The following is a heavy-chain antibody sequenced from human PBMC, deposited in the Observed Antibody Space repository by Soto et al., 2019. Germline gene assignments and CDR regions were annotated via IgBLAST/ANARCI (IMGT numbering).Heavy chain of an antibody. D-gene: IGHD3-22*01. CDR3: ARLVYDSSGYRPG. J-gene: IGHJ4*02. V-gene: IGHV4-39*01. CDR2: IYYSGST. CDR1: GGAISIPSDY. Sequence: PSDALSQTCSYSGGAISIPSDYPGWIRRPPAAVLDWIGSIYYSGSTYYNPSLKSRVTISVDTSKNQFSLKLSSVTAADTAVYYCARLVYDSSGYRPGWGQGTLVTVYS.